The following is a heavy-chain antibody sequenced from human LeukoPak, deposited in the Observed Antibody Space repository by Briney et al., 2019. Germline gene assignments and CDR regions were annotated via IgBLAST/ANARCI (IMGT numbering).Heavy chain of an antibody. CDR1: GGSISSGGYS. V-gene: IGHV4-30-2*01. D-gene: IGHD3-3*01. Sequence: SQTLSLTCAVSGGSISSGGYSWSWIRQPPGKGLEWIGYIYPSGSTYYNPSLKSRVTISVDRSKNQFSLKLSSVTAADTAVYYCARGLSQRITIFSPNWFDPWGQGTLVTVSS. CDR3: ARGLSQRITIFSPNWFDP. CDR2: IYPSGST. J-gene: IGHJ5*02.